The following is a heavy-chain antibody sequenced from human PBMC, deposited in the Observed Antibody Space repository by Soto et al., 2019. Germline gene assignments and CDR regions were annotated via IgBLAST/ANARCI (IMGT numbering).Heavy chain of an antibody. Sequence: ASVKVSCKASGYTFTGYYMHWVRQAPGQGLEWMGWINPNSGGTNYAQKFQGWVTMTRDTSISTAYMKLSRLRSDDTAVYYCARAHSPYSGYDIRAGMDVWGRGTTVTVSS. V-gene: IGHV1-2*04. CDR1: GYTFTGYY. D-gene: IGHD5-12*01. CDR3: ARAHSPYSGYDIRAGMDV. J-gene: IGHJ6*02. CDR2: INPNSGGT.